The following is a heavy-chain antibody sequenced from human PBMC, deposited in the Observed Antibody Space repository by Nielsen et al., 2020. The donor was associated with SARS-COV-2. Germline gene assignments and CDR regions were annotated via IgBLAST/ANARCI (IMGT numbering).Heavy chain of an antibody. D-gene: IGHD6-19*01. CDR2: ISWNSGSI. J-gene: IGHJ4*02. Sequence: GGSLRLSCAASGFTFDDYAMHWVRQAPGKGLEWVSGISWNSGSIGYADSVKGRFTISRDNAKNSLYLQMNSLRAEDTALYYCAKLPDSSGLDYWGQGTLVTVSS. CDR1: GFTFDDYA. V-gene: IGHV3-9*01. CDR3: AKLPDSSGLDY.